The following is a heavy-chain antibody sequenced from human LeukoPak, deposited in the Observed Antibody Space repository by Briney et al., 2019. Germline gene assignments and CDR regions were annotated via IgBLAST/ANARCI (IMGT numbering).Heavy chain of an antibody. V-gene: IGHV3-21*01. CDR2: ISSSSSYI. CDR1: GFTLSSYS. J-gene: IGHJ4*02. Sequence: GGSLRLSCAASGFTLSSYSMNWVRQAPGKGLEWVSSISSSSSYIYYADSVKGRFTISRDNAKNSLYLQMNSLRAEDTAVYYCARGVNDGGQQLVLGPAPNYYFDYWGQGTLVTVSS. CDR3: ARGVNDGGQQLVLGPAPNYYFDY. D-gene: IGHD6-13*01.